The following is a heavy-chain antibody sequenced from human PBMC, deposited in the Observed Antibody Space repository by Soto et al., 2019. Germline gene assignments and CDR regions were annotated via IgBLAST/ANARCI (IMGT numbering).Heavy chain of an antibody. CDR1: GFTFSNYA. D-gene: IGHD1-26*01. J-gene: IGHJ4*02. CDR3: AKRGGPGDY. CDR2: ISFDGSEK. Sequence: VQLLESGGDLVLPGGSLRLSCAASGFTFSNYAMSWVRQAPGKGLEWVAVISFDGSEKYYADSVKGRFTVSRDSSTSTLFLQMNKLRAEDTAIYYCAKRGGPGDYWGQRTLVTVSS. V-gene: IGHV3-30-3*02.